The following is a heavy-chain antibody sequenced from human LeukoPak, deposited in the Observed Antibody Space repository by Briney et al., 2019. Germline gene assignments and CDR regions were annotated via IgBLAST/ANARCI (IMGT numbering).Heavy chain of an antibody. V-gene: IGHV3-30*04. CDR3: ARDTYYYESSGYYLNYYYYMDV. Sequence: PGRSLRLSCAASGFTFSSYAMHWVRQAPGKGLEWVAVISYDGSNKYYADSVKGRFTISRDNSKNTLYLQMNSLRAEDTAVYYCARDTYYYESSGYYLNYYYYMDVWGKGTTVTVSS. CDR2: ISYDGSNK. CDR1: GFTFSSYA. J-gene: IGHJ6*03. D-gene: IGHD3-22*01.